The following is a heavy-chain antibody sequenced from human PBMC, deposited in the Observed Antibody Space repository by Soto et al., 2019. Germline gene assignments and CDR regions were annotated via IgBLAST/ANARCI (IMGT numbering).Heavy chain of an antibody. CDR1: GGTFSSYA. CDR3: ASERTYDFWSCYDWTHPELDY. V-gene: IGHV1-69*13. J-gene: IGHJ4*02. D-gene: IGHD3-3*01. Sequence: SVKVSCKASGGTFSSYAISWVRQAPGQGLEWMGGIIPIFGTANYAQKFQGRVTITADESTSTAYMELSSLRSEDTAVYYCASERTYDFWSCYDWTHPELDYWGQGTLVTVSS. CDR2: IIPIFGTA.